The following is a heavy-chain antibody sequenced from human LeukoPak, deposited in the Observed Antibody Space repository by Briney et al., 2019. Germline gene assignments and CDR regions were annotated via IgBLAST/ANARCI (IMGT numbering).Heavy chain of an antibody. CDR2: MNPNSGNT. V-gene: IGHV1-8*01. CDR1: GYTFTSYD. CDR3: ARVAGVFWNTRYTNAFDI. Sequence: GASVKVSFKASGYTFTSYDINWVRQATGQGLEWMGWMNPNSGNTGYAQKFQGRVTMTRNTSISTAYMELSSQRSEDTAVYYCARVAGVFWNTRYTNAFDIWGQGTMVTVSS. J-gene: IGHJ3*02. D-gene: IGHD1/OR15-1a*01.